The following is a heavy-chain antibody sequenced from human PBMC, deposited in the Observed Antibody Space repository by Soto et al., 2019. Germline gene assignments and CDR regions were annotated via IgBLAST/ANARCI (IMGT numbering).Heavy chain of an antibody. J-gene: IGHJ6*02. CDR3: AMVDVYVTPSPQDV. D-gene: IGHD3-16*01. Sequence: QVQLVQSGAEVKNPGASVKVSCKASGYRFTSYGIGWVRQALGQGLEWMGWVNAYNGNTNYAQNLQGRVILTTDTSTSTAYMELRSLRSIDTAVYYCAMVDVYVTPSPQDVWGQGTTVTVSS. CDR2: VNAYNGNT. V-gene: IGHV1-18*01. CDR1: GYRFTSYG.